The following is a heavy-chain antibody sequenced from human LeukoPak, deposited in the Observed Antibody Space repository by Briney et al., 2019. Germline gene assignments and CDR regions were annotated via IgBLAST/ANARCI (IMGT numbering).Heavy chain of an antibody. CDR1: GYTFTSYY. J-gene: IGHJ4*02. CDR2: INPSGGST. V-gene: IGHV1-46*01. D-gene: IGHD3-22*01. Sequence: ASVKVSCKASGYTFTSYYMHWVRQAPGQGLEWMGIINPSGGSTTYAQKFQGRVTMTRDTSTSTIHMELRSLRAEDTAVYYCARGGNYYDSSGYYFPGDYWGQGALVTVSS. CDR3: ARGGNYYDSSGYYFPGDY.